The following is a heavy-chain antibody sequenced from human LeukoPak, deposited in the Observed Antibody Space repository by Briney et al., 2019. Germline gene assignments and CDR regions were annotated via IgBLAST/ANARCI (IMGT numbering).Heavy chain of an antibody. CDR3: ARGLGYCTSTTCLIPFDN. CDR1: GFTVSTYY. CDR2: IYSGGST. D-gene: IGHD2-2*01. J-gene: IGHJ4*02. V-gene: IGHV3-53*01. Sequence: PGGSLTLSCAASGFTVSTYYTTWVRQAPGKGLECVSVIYSGGSTYYADSVKGRFTVSRDNSKNTLYLQMNSLRAEDTAMYYCARGLGYCTSTTCLIPFDNWGQRTLVTVSS.